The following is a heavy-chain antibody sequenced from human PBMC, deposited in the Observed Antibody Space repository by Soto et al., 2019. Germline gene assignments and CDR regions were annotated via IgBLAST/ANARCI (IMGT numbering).Heavy chain of an antibody. Sequence: PGESLKISCVASGFNFSNYVLTWVRQAPGEGLEWVSGITGSAGTTAYGGSVKGRFTISRDNSKSTLYLQMNNLRAEDTAVYFCAKGKPRSRDFWSGYYMDYDYSGQVNLVTFSS. J-gene: IGHJ4*02. V-gene: IGHV3-23*01. CDR1: GFNFSNYV. CDR2: ITGSAGTT. CDR3: AKGKPRSRDFWSGYYMDYDY. D-gene: IGHD3-3*01.